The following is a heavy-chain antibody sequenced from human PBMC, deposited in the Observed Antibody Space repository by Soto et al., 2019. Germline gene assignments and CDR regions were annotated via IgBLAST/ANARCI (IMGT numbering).Heavy chain of an antibody. CDR2: ISTYNGKT. V-gene: IGHV1-18*01. D-gene: IGHD4-17*01. CDR1: GYTFTSFG. CDR3: ARDVYGHNEGDAFEM. J-gene: IGHJ3*02. Sequence: QPQLVQSGAEVKKPGASVKVSCKASGYTFTSFGITWVRQAPGQGLEWMGWISTYNGKTNCPQKLQGRVTMTTDASASTAYMDLRSVRSDDTALYYCARDVYGHNEGDAFEMWGQGTLVTVSS.